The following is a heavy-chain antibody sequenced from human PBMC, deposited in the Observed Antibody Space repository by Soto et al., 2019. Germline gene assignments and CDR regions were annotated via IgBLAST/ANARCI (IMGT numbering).Heavy chain of an antibody. CDR3: AREGWYPTVPGGMDV. J-gene: IGHJ6*04. D-gene: IGHD2-15*01. CDR2: INPNSGGT. Sequence: ASVKVSCKASGYTFTGYYMDWGRQAPGQGLEWMGWINPNSGGTNYAQKFQGRGTMTRDTSISTAYMELSRLRSDDTAVYYCAREGWYPTVPGGMDVWGEGTTVTVCS. V-gene: IGHV1-2*02. CDR1: GYTFTGYY.